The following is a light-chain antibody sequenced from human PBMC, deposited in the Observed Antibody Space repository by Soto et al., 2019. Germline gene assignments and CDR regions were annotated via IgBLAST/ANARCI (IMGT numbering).Light chain of an antibody. V-gene: IGKV1-39*01. Sequence: DIQMTQSPSSLSASLGDRVTITCRASQSISSYLNWYQQKPGKAPKLLIYSASGLQSGVPSRISGSGSGTDFTLTISSLQPEDFATYYCQQTYSALITFGQGTRLEVK. CDR3: QQTYSALIT. J-gene: IGKJ5*01. CDR2: SAS. CDR1: QSISSY.